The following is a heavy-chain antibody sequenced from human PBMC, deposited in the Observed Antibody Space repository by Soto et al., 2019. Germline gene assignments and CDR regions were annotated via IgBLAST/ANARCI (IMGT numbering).Heavy chain of an antibody. CDR3: AGTPHSSDYHRGYYLES. Sequence: QVQLRESGPGLVMPSGTLSLTCVVSGDSIATERWWGWVRQPPGKGLEWIAEIYYGGVRIYNPYLRGRVTISVDRSKNQFSLTVASVAAEDTAVYYCAGTPHSSDYHRGYYLESWGQGILVTVSS. V-gene: IGHV4-4*02. CDR1: GDSIATERW. CDR2: IYYGGVR. J-gene: IGHJ4*02. D-gene: IGHD6-25*01.